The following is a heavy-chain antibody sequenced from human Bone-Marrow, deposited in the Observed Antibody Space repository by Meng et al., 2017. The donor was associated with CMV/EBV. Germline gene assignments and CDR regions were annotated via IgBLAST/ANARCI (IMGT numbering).Heavy chain of an antibody. J-gene: IGHJ5*02. CDR2: INHSGST. CDR3: ARRLVVVVTPRHWFDP. CDR1: GGSFSGYY. D-gene: IGHD4-23*01. Sequence: SETLSLTCAVYGGSFSGYYWSWIRQPPGKGLEWIGEINHSGSTNYNPSLKSRVTISVDTSKNQFSLKLSSVTAADTAVYYCARRLVVVVTPRHWFDPWGQGTLVTVSS. V-gene: IGHV4-34*01.